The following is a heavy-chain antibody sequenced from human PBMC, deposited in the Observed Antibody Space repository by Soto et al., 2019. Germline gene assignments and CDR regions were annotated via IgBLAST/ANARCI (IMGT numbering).Heavy chain of an antibody. Sequence: LRLSCAASGFTFSSYGMHWVRQAPGKGLEWVAVIWYDGSNKYYADSVKGRFTISRDNSKNTLYLQMNSLRAEDTAVYYCAGDWIRHDFWSGYPAFHYGMDVWGQGTTVTVSS. CDR1: GFTFSSYG. J-gene: IGHJ6*02. V-gene: IGHV3-33*01. CDR3: AGDWIRHDFWSGYPAFHYGMDV. D-gene: IGHD3-3*01. CDR2: IWYDGSNK.